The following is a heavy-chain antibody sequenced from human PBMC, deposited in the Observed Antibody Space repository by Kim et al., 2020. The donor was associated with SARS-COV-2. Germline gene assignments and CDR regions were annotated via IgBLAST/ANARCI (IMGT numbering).Heavy chain of an antibody. D-gene: IGHD4-4*01. CDR2: IYYSGST. Sequence: SETLSLTCTVSGGSISSYYWSWIRQPPGKGLEWIGYIYYSGSTNYNPSLKSRVTISVDTSKNQFSLKLSSVTAADTAVYYCARDRDYSNYGYYYYGMDVWGQGTTVTVSS. J-gene: IGHJ6*02. V-gene: IGHV4-59*01. CDR1: GGSISSYY. CDR3: ARDRDYSNYGYYYYGMDV.